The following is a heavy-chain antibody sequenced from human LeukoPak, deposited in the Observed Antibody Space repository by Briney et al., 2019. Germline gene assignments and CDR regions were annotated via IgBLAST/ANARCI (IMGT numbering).Heavy chain of an antibody. V-gene: IGHV4-4*02. CDR2: INHSGST. J-gene: IGHJ4*02. D-gene: IGHD6-6*01. Sequence: SETLSLTCAVSGGSISSTNWWSWVRQPPGKGLEWIGEINHSGSTNYNPSLKSRVTISVDTSKNQFSLRLSSVTAADTAVYYCARGLFEYSTSPLYYFDYWGQGTLVTVSS. CDR1: GGSISSTNW. CDR3: ARGLFEYSTSPLYYFDY.